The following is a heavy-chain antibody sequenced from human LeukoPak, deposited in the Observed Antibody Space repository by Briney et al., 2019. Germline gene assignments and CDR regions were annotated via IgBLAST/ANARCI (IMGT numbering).Heavy chain of an antibody. V-gene: IGHV1-69*13. J-gene: IGHJ4*02. CDR2: IIPIFGTA. Sequence: SVKVSCKASGGTFSSYAISWVRQAPGQGLEWMGGIIPIFGTANYAQKFQGRVTITADESTSTAYMELSSLRSEDTAVYYCARVFFEAFEGYCSSTSCPAPLDYWGQGTLVTVS. CDR3: ARVFFEAFEGYCSSTSCPAPLDY. CDR1: GGTFSSYA. D-gene: IGHD2-2*01.